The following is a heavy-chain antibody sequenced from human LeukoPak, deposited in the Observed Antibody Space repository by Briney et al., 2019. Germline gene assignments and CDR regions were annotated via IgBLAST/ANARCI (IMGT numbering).Heavy chain of an antibody. CDR2: INPSGGST. CDR1: GYTFTSYY. Sequence: GASVKVSCKASGYTFTSYYMHWVRQAPGQGLEWMGIINPSGGSTSYVQKFQGRVTMTRDTSTSTVYMELSSLRSEDTAVYYCARDPSDCSSTSCYDSWGQGTLVTVSS. J-gene: IGHJ4*02. D-gene: IGHD2-2*01. CDR3: ARDPSDCSSTSCYDS. V-gene: IGHV1-46*01.